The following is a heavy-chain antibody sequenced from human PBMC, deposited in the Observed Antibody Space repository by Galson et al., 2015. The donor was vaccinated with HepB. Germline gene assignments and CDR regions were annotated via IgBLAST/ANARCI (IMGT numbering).Heavy chain of an antibody. Sequence: SVKVSCKASGGTFSSYAISWVRQAPGQGLEWMGRIIPILGIANYAQKFQGRVTITADKSTSTAYMELSSLRSEDTAVYYCARKDSSSPLGWMVGYMDVWGKGTTVTVSS. CDR1: GGTFSSYA. CDR3: ARKDSSSPLGWMVGYMDV. J-gene: IGHJ6*03. CDR2: IIPILGIA. V-gene: IGHV1-69*04. D-gene: IGHD6-6*01.